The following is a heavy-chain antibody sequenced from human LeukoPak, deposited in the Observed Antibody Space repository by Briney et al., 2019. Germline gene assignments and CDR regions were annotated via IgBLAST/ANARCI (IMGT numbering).Heavy chain of an antibody. CDR1: GYTFTGYY. J-gene: IGHJ6*03. CDR3: ARDLGDYGGYYSYYYMDV. Sequence: GASVKVSCKTSGYTFTGYYMHWARQAPGQGLEWMGIINPSGGSTSYARKFQGRVTMTRDTSTSTVYMELSSLRSEDTAVYFCARDLGDYGGYYSYYYMDVWGKGTTVTVSS. CDR2: INPSGGST. V-gene: IGHV1-46*01. D-gene: IGHD4-17*01.